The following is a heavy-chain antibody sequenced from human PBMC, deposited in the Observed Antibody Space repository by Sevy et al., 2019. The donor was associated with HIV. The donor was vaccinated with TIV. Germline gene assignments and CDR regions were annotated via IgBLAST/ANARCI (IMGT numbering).Heavy chain of an antibody. D-gene: IGHD3-10*01. CDR1: GFTFSNAW. Sequence: GGSLRLSCAASGFTFSNAWMSWVRQAPGKGLEWVGRIKSKTDGGTTDYAAPVKGRFTISRDDSKNTLYLQMNSLKTEDTAVYYCTTGLLGGCLFAFDIWGQGTMVTVSS. V-gene: IGHV3-15*01. CDR2: IKSKTDGGTT. CDR3: TTGLLGGCLFAFDI. J-gene: IGHJ3*02.